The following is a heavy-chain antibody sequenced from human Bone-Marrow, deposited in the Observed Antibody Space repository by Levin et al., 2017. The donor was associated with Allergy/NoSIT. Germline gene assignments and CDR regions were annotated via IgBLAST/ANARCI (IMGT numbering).Heavy chain of an antibody. CDR2: IYPGDSDT. CDR1: GYSFTSYW. CDR3: ARRGSGVVTTTIIVIPPLGDAFDI. V-gene: IGHV5-51*01. J-gene: IGHJ3*02. Sequence: GGSLRLSCKGSGYSFTSYWIGWVRQMPGKGLEWMGIIYPGDSDTRYSPSFQGQVTISADKSISTAYLQWSSLKASDTAMYYCARRGSGVVTTTIIVIPPLGDAFDIWGQGTMVTVSS. D-gene: IGHD3-22*01.